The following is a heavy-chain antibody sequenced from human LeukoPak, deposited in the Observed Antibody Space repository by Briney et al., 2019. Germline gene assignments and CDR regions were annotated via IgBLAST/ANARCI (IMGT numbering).Heavy chain of an antibody. CDR1: GGSISSYY. CDR3: ARGSIFGVVIGEIDY. D-gene: IGHD3-3*01. J-gene: IGHJ4*02. V-gene: IGHV4-59*01. Sequence: PSETLSLTCTVSGGSISSYYWSWIRQPPGKGLEWTGYIYYSGSTNYNPSLKSRVTISVDTSKNQFSLKLSSVTAADTAVYYCARGSIFGVVIGEIDYWGQGTLVTVSS. CDR2: IYYSGST.